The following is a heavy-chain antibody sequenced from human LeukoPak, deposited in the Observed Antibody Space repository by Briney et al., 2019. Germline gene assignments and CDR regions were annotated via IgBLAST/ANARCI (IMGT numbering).Heavy chain of an antibody. D-gene: IGHD3-10*01. CDR2: IWYDGSNK. V-gene: IGHV3-33*01. J-gene: IGHJ4*02. CDR1: GFTFSSYG. CDR3: ARDYGSGHPNDY. Sequence: GGSLRLSCAASGFTFSSYGMHWVRQAPGKGLEWVAVIWYDGSNKYYADSVKGRFTISRDNSKNTLYLQMNSLRAEDTAVYYCARDYGSGHPNDYWGQGTLVTVSS.